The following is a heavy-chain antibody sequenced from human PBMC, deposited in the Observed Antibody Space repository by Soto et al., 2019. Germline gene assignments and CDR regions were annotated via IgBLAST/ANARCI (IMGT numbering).Heavy chain of an antibody. CDR3: ARVHLAAQDYYYGMDV. D-gene: IGHD6-6*01. CDR2: IDGVGTGT. Sequence: PGGSLRLSCAASGFTFTNYWMHWVRQVPGKGLVWVSRIDGVGTGTSYSDSVRGRFTISRDNAENTLYLQMNSLRAEDTAVYYCARVHLAAQDYYYGMDVWGQGTTVTVSS. CDR1: GFTFTNYW. J-gene: IGHJ6*02. V-gene: IGHV3-74*01.